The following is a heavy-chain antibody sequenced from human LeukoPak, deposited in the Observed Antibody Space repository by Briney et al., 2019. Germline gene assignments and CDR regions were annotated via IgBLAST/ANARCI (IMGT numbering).Heavy chain of an antibody. CDR1: GFTFSNYW. V-gene: IGHV3-7*03. CDR3: ARDWGKIDY. Sequence: QAGGSLRLSCVASGFTFSNYWMSWVRQAPGKRLEWVANIKQDGSQKYYVDSVKGRFTISRDNAKNSVYLQMNSLRAEDTAVYYCARDWGKIDYWGQGTLVTVSS. D-gene: IGHD3-16*01. CDR2: IKQDGSQK. J-gene: IGHJ4*02.